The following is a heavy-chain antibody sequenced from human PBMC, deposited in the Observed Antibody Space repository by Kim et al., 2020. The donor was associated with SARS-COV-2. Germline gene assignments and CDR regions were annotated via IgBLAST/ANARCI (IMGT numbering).Heavy chain of an antibody. J-gene: IGHJ6*02. D-gene: IGHD5-18*01. Sequence: VKGRFTISRDNSKNALYLQMNSLRAEDTAVYYCARESGSYGSYYYYGMDVWGQGTTVTVSS. V-gene: IGHV3-53*01. CDR3: ARESGSYGSYYYYGMDV.